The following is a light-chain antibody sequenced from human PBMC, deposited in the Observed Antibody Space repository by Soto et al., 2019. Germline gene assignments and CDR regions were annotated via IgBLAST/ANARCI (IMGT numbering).Light chain of an antibody. CDR2: AAS. CDR3: QTYDTAPAWA. Sequence: DIQMTQSPSSLSASVGDRVTIACRASQGISNYLAWFQQKPGKVPKLLIFAASALQSGVLSRFSGSGSGTDLTLTIASLQPEDVATYYCQTYDTAPAWAFGQGTRVEI. V-gene: IGKV1-27*01. CDR1: QGISNY. J-gene: IGKJ1*01.